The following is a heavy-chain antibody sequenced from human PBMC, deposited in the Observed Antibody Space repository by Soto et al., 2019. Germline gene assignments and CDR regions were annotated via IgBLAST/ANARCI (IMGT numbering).Heavy chain of an antibody. CDR1: GFTFSSYA. CDR3: ARDPSIVGVYYFDY. D-gene: IGHD1-26*01. V-gene: IGHV3-30-3*01. Sequence: GGSLRLSCAASGFTFSSYAMHWVRQAPGKGLEWVAVISYDGSNKYYADSVKGRFTISRDNSKNTLYLQMNSLRAEDTAVYYCARDPSIVGVYYFDYWGQGTLVTVSS. CDR2: ISYDGSNK. J-gene: IGHJ4*02.